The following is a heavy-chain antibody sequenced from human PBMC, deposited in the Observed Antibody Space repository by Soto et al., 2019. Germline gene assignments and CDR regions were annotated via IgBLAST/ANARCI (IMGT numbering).Heavy chain of an antibody. V-gene: IGHV1-2*02. D-gene: IGHD5-18*01. CDR1: GYTFTGYY. CDR2: INPNSGGT. CDR3: ARVPLNPTGYSYERDFDY. Sequence: ASVKVSCKASGYTFTGYYMHWVRQAPGQGLEWMGWINPNSGGTNYAQKFQGRVTMTRDTSISTAYMELSRLRSDDTAVYYCARVPLNPTGYSYERDFDYWGQGTLVTVPQ. J-gene: IGHJ4*02.